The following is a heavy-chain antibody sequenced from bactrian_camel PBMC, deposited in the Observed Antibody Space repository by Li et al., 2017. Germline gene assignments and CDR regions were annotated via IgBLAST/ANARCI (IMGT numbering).Heavy chain of an antibody. J-gene: IGHJ6*01. Sequence: QLVESGGGLVQPAGSLRLSCAASGFTFSRRWMDWVRQAPGKGLEWVSKVDSGGGYTLYSDSGEGRFTISRDSAKNTVYLEMNSLKPEDTAVYYCVRDGPGGGSDFDYWGQGTQVTVS. CDR1: GFTFSRRW. V-gene: IGHV3S25*01. D-gene: IGHD7*01. CDR3: VRDGPGGGSDFDY. CDR2: VDSGGGYT.